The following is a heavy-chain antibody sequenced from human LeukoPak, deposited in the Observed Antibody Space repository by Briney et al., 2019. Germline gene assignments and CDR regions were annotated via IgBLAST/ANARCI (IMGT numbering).Heavy chain of an antibody. D-gene: IGHD6-13*01. CDR3: ARNDVAAAGDY. V-gene: IGHV3-7*01. CDR1: GFTFRNYW. CDR2: IKPDGSEK. J-gene: IGHJ4*02. Sequence: PGGSLRLSCEVSGFTFRNYWMTWVRQAPGRGLEWVANIKPDGSEKNYVDSVKGRFTISRDDAKNSLFLQMNSLRPEDTAVYLCARNDVAAAGDYWGQGTLVTVSS.